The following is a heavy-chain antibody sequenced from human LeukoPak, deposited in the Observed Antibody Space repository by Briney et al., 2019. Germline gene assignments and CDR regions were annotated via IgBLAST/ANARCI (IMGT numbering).Heavy chain of an antibody. CDR3: TRANALYCSSTSCLFDY. CDR2: INPNSGGT. V-gene: IGHV1-2*02. Sequence: APVKVSCKASGYTFTGYYMHWVRQAPGQGLEWMAWINPNSGGTYYAQNFHDRITMTRDTSISTAYMELSRLRSDDTAIYYCTRANALYCSSTSCLFDYWGRGTLVTVSS. D-gene: IGHD2-2*01. CDR1: GYTFTGYY. J-gene: IGHJ4*02.